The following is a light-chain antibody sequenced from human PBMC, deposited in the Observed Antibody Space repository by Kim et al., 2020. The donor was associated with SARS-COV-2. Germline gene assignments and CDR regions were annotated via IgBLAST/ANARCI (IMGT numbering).Light chain of an antibody. CDR3: QQRSNWPT. J-gene: IGKJ5*01. Sequence: SLAPGERATLSCRASQSVSSYLAWYQQKPGQAPRLLIYDASNRATGVPARFSGSGSETDFTLTISSLEPEDFAVYYCQQRSNWPTFGQGTRLEIK. CDR1: QSVSSY. V-gene: IGKV3-11*01. CDR2: DAS.